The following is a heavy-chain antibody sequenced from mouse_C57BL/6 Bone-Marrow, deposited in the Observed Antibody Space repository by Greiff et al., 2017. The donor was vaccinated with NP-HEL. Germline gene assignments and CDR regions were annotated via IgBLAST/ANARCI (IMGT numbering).Heavy chain of an antibody. D-gene: IGHD1-1*01. CDR3: ARSYYYGSSLFAY. V-gene: IGHV2-2*01. J-gene: IGHJ3*01. Sequence: VQLVESGPGLVQPSQSLSITCTVSGFSLTSYCVHWVRQSPGKGLEWLGVIWSGGSTDYNAAFIFRLSISKDNSKSQVFFKMNSLQADDTAIYYCARSYYYGSSLFAYWGQGTLVTVSA. CDR2: IWSGGST. CDR1: GFSLTSYC.